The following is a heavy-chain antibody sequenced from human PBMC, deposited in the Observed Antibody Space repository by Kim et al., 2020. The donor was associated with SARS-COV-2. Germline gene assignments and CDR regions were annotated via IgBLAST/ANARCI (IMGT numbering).Heavy chain of an antibody. CDR2: NR. Sequence: NRYDADCVKGRFTTTRDNTKNMLYLQMNSLGAEDTDVYYCASFSGAFDIWGQGTMVTVSS. CDR3: ASFSGAFDI. J-gene: IGHJ3*02. V-gene: IGHV3-33*01. D-gene: IGHD3-3*01.